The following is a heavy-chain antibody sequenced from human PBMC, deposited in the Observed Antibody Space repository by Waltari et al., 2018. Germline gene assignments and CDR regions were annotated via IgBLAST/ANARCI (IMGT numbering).Heavy chain of an antibody. J-gene: IGHJ4*01. CDR2: IKQEGREK. Sequence: EVQLVESGGGLVQPGGSLRLSCAASGFTFSNYWMSWVRQAPGKGPEWVANIKQEGREKSDVDSGNGRFTISRNNAKSSLYLKMNSLRAEDTAVYYCARDVAGALDYWGHGTLVTVSS. V-gene: IGHV3-7*01. CDR1: GFTFSNYW. D-gene: IGHD1-26*01. CDR3: ARDVAGALDY.